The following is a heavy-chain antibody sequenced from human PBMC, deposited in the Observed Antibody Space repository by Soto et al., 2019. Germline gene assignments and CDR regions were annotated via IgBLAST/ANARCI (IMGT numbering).Heavy chain of an antibody. Sequence: EVQLVESGGTLVQPGGSLRLSCAASGFDASVNYMTWVRQAPVKGLEWVSAINSGGNTFYADSVKGRFTISRDNSKNTMYLQMNSLRVEDKAMYDWVREDYYYGMDVWGQGTAVTVSS. V-gene: IGHV3-66*01. CDR2: INSGGNT. CDR3: VREDYYYGMDV. J-gene: IGHJ6*02. CDR1: GFDASVNY.